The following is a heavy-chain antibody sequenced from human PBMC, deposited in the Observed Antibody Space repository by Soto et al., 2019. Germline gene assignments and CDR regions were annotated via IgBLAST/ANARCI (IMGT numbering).Heavy chain of an antibody. CDR1: GGSISSSSYY. V-gene: IGHV4-39*01. D-gene: IGHD6-13*01. CDR3: ARRGGGSSWYYYYYGMDV. CDR2: IYYSGST. J-gene: IGHJ6*02. Sequence: NPSETLSLTCTVSGGSISSSSYYWGWIRQPPGKGLEWIGSIYYSGSTYYNPSLKSRVTISVDTSKNQFSLKLSSVTAADTAVYYCARRGGGSSWYYYYYGMDVWGQGTTVTVSS.